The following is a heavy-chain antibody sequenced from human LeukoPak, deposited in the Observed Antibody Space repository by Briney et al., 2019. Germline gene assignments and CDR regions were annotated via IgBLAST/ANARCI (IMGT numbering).Heavy chain of an antibody. V-gene: IGHV5-51*01. CDR2: AHPATSII. CDR3: ARRKFCDTYLDP. CDR1: EYDFASYW. D-gene: IGHD1-14*01. Sequence: GDSLKISCKGPEYDFASYWIGWVRQTPGRGLEWMGIAHPATSIIHYGPSFQGQVTISSDRSLSTAYLQWTSLKASDSGMYFCARRKFCDTYLDPWGRGTLVTVSS. J-gene: IGHJ5*02.